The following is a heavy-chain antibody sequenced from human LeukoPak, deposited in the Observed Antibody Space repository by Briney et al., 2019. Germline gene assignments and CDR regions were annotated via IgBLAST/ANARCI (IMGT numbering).Heavy chain of an antibody. CDR3: ARDQVRDYMDV. Sequence: PSETLSLTCTVSGGSISANHWVWIRQPAGKGLEWIGRLHISGNTNYNPSLKSRVTISLDTSKNQFSLRMTSATAADTAVYYCARDQVRDYMDVWGKGTTVTVSS. CDR2: LHISGNT. J-gene: IGHJ6*03. V-gene: IGHV4-4*07. CDR1: GGSISANH.